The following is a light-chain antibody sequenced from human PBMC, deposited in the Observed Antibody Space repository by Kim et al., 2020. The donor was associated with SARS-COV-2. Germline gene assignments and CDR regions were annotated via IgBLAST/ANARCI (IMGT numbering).Light chain of an antibody. Sequence: VTISGTGGSSNIGAGYDVHWYQQLPGTAPKLLIYGNSNRPSGVPDRFSGSKSGTSASLAITGLQAEDEADYYCQSYDSSLSGSVVFGGGTQLTVL. CDR1: SSNIGAGYD. CDR3: QSYDSSLSGSVV. J-gene: IGLJ2*01. CDR2: GNS. V-gene: IGLV1-40*01.